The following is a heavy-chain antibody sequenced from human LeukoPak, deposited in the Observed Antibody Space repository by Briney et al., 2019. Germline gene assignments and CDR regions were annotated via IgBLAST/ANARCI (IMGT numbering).Heavy chain of an antibody. V-gene: IGHV1-2*06. Sequence: ASVKVSCKASGYTFTGYYMHWVRQAPGQGLEWMGRINPNSGGTNYAQKFQGRVTMTRDTSISSAYMELSRLRSDDTAVYYCATSTEQQWLVGGFDYWGQGTLVTVSS. J-gene: IGHJ4*02. CDR1: GYTFTGYY. CDR3: ATSTEQQWLVGGFDY. CDR2: INPNSGGT. D-gene: IGHD6-19*01.